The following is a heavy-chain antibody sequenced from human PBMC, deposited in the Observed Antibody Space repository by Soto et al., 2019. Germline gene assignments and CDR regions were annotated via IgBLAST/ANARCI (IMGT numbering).Heavy chain of an antibody. Sequence: QVQLQESGPGLVKPSGTLSPTCAVSGGSISDNWWSWVRQPPGKGLEWIGEIYHTGTTHYNPSLWSRVTISIDKSKNQFSLKLSSVTAADTAVYYCARHIAVPRTRGLDFWGQGTLVTVSS. V-gene: IGHV4-4*02. CDR1: GGSISDNW. CDR2: IYHTGTT. CDR3: ARHIAVPRTRGLDF. D-gene: IGHD6-19*01. J-gene: IGHJ4*02.